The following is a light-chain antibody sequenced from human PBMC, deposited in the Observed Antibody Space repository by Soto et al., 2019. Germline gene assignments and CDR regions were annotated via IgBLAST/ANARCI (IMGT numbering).Light chain of an antibody. CDR3: QHYGGMWT. CDR1: QSISNR. J-gene: IGKJ1*01. Sequence: DIQMTQSPSTLSASVGDRVTTTCRASQSISNRLAWYQQKSGKAPKVLIYDASNLESGVPSRFSGSGSGTEFILTISSLQPDDFATYWCQHYGGMWTFGQGTKGDIK. V-gene: IGKV1-5*01. CDR2: DAS.